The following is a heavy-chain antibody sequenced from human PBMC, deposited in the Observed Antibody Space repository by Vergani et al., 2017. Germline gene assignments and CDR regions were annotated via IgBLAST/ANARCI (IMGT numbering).Heavy chain of an antibody. CDR2: ISYDGSSK. V-gene: IGHV3-30*03. Sequence: QVQLVESGGGVVQPGRSLRLSCAASGFTFSSYGMHWVRQAPGKGLEWVSVISYDGSSKFYADSVKGRFTISRDNSKNTLYLQMNSLRAEDTAVYYCAGISRSSVDWGQGTLVTVSS. D-gene: IGHD6-6*01. CDR1: GFTFSSYG. CDR3: AGISRSSVD. J-gene: IGHJ4*02.